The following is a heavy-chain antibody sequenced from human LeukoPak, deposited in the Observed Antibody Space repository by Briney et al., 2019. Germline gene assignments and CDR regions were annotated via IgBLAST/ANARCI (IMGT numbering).Heavy chain of an antibody. CDR3: ALGSIVGGSFDY. Sequence: SETLSLTCAVSGGSISSGGYSWSWIRQPPGKGLEWIGYIYYSVNTYYSPSLKSRVTISVDTSKNQFSLKLSSVTAADTAVYYCALGSIVGGSFDYWGQGTLVTVSS. D-gene: IGHD1-26*01. V-gene: IGHV4-30-4*07. CDR2: IYYSVNT. J-gene: IGHJ4*02. CDR1: GGSISSGGYS.